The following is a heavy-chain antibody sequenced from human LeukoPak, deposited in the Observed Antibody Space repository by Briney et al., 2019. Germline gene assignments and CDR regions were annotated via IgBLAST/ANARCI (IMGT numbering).Heavy chain of an antibody. CDR1: GYAISSGYY. CDR2: IYYSGST. J-gene: IGHJ4*02. Sequence: PSETLSLACTVYGYAISSGYYWGWIRQPPGKGLEWIGSIYYSGSTYYNPSLKSRVTISVDTSKNQFSLKLSSVTAADTAVYYCARGETYGSGSYYPPDYWGQGTLVTVSS. D-gene: IGHD3-10*01. V-gene: IGHV4-38-2*02. CDR3: ARGETYGSGSYYPPDY.